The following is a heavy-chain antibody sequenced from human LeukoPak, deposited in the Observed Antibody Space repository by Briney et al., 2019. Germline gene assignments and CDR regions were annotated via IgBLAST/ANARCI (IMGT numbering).Heavy chain of an antibody. V-gene: IGHV4-34*01. CDR2: INHSGST. CDR3: ARGGLGYGDYTLNYNWFDP. D-gene: IGHD4-17*01. J-gene: IGHJ5*02. Sequence: PSETLSLTCAVYGGSFSGYYWSWIRQPPGKGLEWIGEINHSGSTNYNPSLKSRVTISVDMSKNQFSLKLSSVTAADTAVYYCARGGLGYGDYTLNYNWFDPWGQGTLVTVSS. CDR1: GGSFSGYY.